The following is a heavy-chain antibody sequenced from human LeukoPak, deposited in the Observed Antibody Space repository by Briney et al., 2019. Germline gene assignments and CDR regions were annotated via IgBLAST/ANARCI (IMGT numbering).Heavy chain of an antibody. CDR2: MNPNSGNT. CDR3: ARGPHTPRYAVTLVSVYGMDV. J-gene: IGHJ6*02. V-gene: IGHV1-8*01. D-gene: IGHD3-10*01. Sequence: ASVKVSCKASGYTFTSYDTNWVRQATGQGLEWMGWMNPNSGNTGYAQKFQGRVTMTRNTSISTAYMELSSLRSEDTAVYYCARGPHTPRYAVTLVSVYGMDVWGQGTTVTVSS. CDR1: GYTFTSYD.